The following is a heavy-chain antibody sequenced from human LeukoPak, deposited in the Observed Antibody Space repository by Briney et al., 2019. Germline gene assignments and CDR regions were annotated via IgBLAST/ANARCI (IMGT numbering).Heavy chain of an antibody. CDR3: ARSAR. J-gene: IGHJ4*02. V-gene: IGHV3-7*01. CDR2: INQDGSAQ. CDR1: RFTSGTSW. Sequence: GVSLRLSCAASRFTSGTSWMSWVRQAPGKGLEWVANINQDGSAQYYVDSVKGRFTISRDNAKSSLYLQMNSLRAEDTAVYYCARSARWGQGTLVTVSS.